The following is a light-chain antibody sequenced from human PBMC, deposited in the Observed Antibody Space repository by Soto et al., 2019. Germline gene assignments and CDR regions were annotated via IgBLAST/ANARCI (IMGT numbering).Light chain of an antibody. CDR3: IQTYANPYT. CDR2: SAS. J-gene: IGKJ2*01. V-gene: IGKV1-39*01. Sequence: DIQMTQSPSSLSASVGDRVTVTCRASQSINSYLNWYQQKPGKAPTLLIYSASSLQDGVPSGFSGIGSGPEFTLSVSSLQPEDVATYSCIQTYANPYTFGQGTKLGI. CDR1: QSINSY.